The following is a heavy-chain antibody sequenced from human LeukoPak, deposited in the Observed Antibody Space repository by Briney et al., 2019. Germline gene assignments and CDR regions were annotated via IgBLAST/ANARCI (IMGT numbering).Heavy chain of an antibody. D-gene: IGHD3-16*02. J-gene: IGHJ4*02. CDR2: ISAYNGNT. CDR1: GYTFTSYG. V-gene: IGHV1-18*01. CDR3: ARGSYVWGSYRLINGHHDY. Sequence: ASVKVSCKASGYTFTSYGITWVRQAPGQGLEWMGWISAYNGNTNYAQKLQGRVTMTTDTSTSTAYMELRSLRSDDTAVYYCARGSYVWGSYRLINGHHDYWGQGTLVTVSS.